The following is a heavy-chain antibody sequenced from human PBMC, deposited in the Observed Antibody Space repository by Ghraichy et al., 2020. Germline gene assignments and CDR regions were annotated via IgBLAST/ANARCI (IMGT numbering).Heavy chain of an antibody. V-gene: IGHV3-23*01. CDR2: ISGSGGST. D-gene: IGHD3-22*01. Sequence: GGSLRLSCAASGFTFSSYAMSWVRQAPGKGLEWVSAISGSGGSTYYADSVKGRFTISRDNSKNTLYLQMNSLRAEDTAVYYCAKDPGYYDSSGYQFDYWGQGTLVTVSS. CDR3: AKDPGYYDSSGYQFDY. J-gene: IGHJ4*02. CDR1: GFTFSSYA.